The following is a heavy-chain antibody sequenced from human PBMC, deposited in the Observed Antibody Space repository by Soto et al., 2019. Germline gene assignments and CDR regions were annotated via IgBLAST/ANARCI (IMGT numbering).Heavy chain of an antibody. CDR3: AREVRLYYSSSWYYYGMDV. V-gene: IGHV3-30-3*01. J-gene: IGHJ6*02. CDR1: GFTFSSYA. CDR2: ISYDGSNK. D-gene: IGHD6-13*01. Sequence: PGGSLRLSCAASGFTFSSYAMHWVRQAPGKGLEWVAVISYDGSNKYYADSVKGRFTISRDNSKNTLYLQMNSLRAEDTAVYYCAREVRLYYSSSWYYYGMDVWGQGTTVTVYS.